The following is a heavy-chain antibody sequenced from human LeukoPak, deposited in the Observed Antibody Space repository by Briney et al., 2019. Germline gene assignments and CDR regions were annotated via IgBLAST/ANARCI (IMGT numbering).Heavy chain of an antibody. CDR3: ARVSLRYWFDP. D-gene: IGHD3-10*01. J-gene: IGHJ5*02. Sequence: SETLSLTCTVSGYSISSGHYWGWIRQPPGKGLEWIGYIYHSGSTYYNPSLKSRVTISVDRSKNQFSLKLSSVTAADTAVYYCARVSLRYWFDPWGQGTLVTVSS. CDR2: IYHSGST. CDR1: GYSISSGHY. V-gene: IGHV4-38-2*02.